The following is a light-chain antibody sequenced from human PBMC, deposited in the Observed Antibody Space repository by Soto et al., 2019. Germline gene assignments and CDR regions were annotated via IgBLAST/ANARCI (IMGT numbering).Light chain of an antibody. CDR2: LGS. V-gene: IGKV2-28*01. J-gene: IGKJ4*01. Sequence: DIVMTQSPLSLPVTPGEPASISCRSSQSLLHSNGYNYLDWYLQKPGQSPQLLIYLGSNRASGVPDRFSGSGSGTDFTLKISRVVAEDVVVYYGKPALQSWLTFGGGTKVESK. CDR1: QSLLHSNGYNY. CDR3: KPALQSWLT.